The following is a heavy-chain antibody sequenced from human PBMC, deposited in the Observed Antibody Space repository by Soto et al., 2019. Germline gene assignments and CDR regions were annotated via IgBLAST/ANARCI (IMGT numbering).Heavy chain of an antibody. CDR1: GYTFTSYD. J-gene: IGHJ5*02. Sequence: QVQLVQSGAEVKKTGASVKVSCKASGYTFTSYDINWVRQATGQGLEWMGWMNPNSGNTGYAQKFQGRVTMTRNTSISTADMELSSLRSEDTAVYYCARVGGSYHYNWFDPWGQGTLVTVSS. CDR3: ARVGGSYHYNWFDP. CDR2: MNPNSGNT. D-gene: IGHD1-26*01. V-gene: IGHV1-8*01.